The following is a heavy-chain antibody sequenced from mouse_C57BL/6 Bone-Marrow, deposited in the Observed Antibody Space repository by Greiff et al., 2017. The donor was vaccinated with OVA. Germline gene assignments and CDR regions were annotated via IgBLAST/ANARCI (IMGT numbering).Heavy chain of an antibody. D-gene: IGHD1-1*01. CDR2: ISYDGSN. CDR3: AREPYYYGSSYLDY. CDR1: GYSITSGYY. Sequence: VQLKESGPGLVKPSQSLSLTCSVTGYSITSGYYWNWIRQFPGNKLEWMGYISYDGSNNYNPSLKNRISITRDTSKNQFFLKLNSVTTEDTATYYCAREPYYYGSSYLDYWGQGTTLTVSS. V-gene: IGHV3-6*01. J-gene: IGHJ2*01.